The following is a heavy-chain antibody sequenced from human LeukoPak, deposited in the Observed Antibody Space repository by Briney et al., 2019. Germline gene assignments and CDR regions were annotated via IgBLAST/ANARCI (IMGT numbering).Heavy chain of an antibody. CDR3: ARLRRGYCSGGSCYSGRGNWFDP. J-gene: IGHJ5*02. V-gene: IGHV4-39*01. CDR2: IHYSGGT. Sequence: SETLSLTCTVSGGSISSSSYYWGWIRQPPGKGLEWIGSIHYSGGTYYNPSLKSRVTISVDTSKNQFSLKLSSVTAADTAVYYCARLRRGYCSGGSCYSGRGNWFDPWGQGTLVTVSS. CDR1: GGSISSSSYY. D-gene: IGHD2-15*01.